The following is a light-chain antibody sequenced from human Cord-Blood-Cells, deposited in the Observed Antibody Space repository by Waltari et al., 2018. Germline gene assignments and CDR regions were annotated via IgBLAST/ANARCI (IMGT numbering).Light chain of an antibody. CDR2: AAS. V-gene: IGKV1-39*01. Sequence: DIQMTQSPSSLSASVGDRVTITCRASQSISSYLNWYQQKPGKAPKLLIYAASSLQSGVPSRFSGSGSGTDFTLCISSLQPEDFATYYCQQSYSTPLTCGGGTKVEIK. CDR3: QQSYSTPLT. CDR1: QSISSY. J-gene: IGKJ4*01.